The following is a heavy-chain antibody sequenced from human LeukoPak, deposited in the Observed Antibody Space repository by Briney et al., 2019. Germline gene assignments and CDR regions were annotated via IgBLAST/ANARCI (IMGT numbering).Heavy chain of an antibody. Sequence: GGSLRLSCTVSGFTVSSNSMSWVRQAPGKGLEWVSFIYSDNTHYSDSVKGRFTISRDNSKNTLYLQMNSLRAEDTAVYYCARRAGAYSHPYDYWGQGTLITVSS. CDR2: IYSDNT. V-gene: IGHV3-53*01. CDR1: GFTVSSNS. CDR3: ARRAGAYSHPYDY. D-gene: IGHD4/OR15-4a*01. J-gene: IGHJ4*02.